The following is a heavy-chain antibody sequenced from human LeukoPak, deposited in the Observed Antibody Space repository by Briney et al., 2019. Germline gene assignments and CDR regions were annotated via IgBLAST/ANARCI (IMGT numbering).Heavy chain of an antibody. D-gene: IGHD5-18*01. V-gene: IGHV4-30-2*01. J-gene: IGHJ5*02. CDR2: IYHSGST. CDR3: ARDSYGYGNWFAP. Sequence: SETLSLTCTVSGGSISSGGYYWSWIRQPPGKGLEWIGYIYHSGSTYYNPSLKSRVTISVDRSKNQFSLKLSSVTAADTAVYYCARDSYGYGNWFAPWGQGTLVTVSS. CDR1: GGSISSGGYY.